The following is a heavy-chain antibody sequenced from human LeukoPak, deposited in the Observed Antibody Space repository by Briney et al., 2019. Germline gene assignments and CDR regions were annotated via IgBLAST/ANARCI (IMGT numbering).Heavy chain of an antibody. CDR1: GYTFTGYY. V-gene: IGHV1-69*05. J-gene: IGHJ5*02. Sequence: SVKVSCKASGYTFTGYYMHWVRQAPGQGLEWMGGIIPIFGTANYAQKFQGRVTITTDESTSTAYMELSSLRSEDTAVYYCARDKGGLEESPNWFDPWGQGTRVTVSS. CDR2: IIPIFGTA. CDR3: ARDKGGLEESPNWFDP. D-gene: IGHD2-15*01.